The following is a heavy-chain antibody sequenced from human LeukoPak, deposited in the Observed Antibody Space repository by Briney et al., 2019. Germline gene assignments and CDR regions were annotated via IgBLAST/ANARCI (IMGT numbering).Heavy chain of an antibody. CDR1: GFTFDDYA. J-gene: IGHJ4*02. CDR3: AKGVDSSSWYGIDY. D-gene: IGHD6-13*01. Sequence: GGSLRLSCAASGFTFDDYAMHWVRQAPGKGLEWVSGISWNSGSIGYADSVKGRFTISRDNAKNSLYLQMNSLRAEDTALYYCAKGVDSSSWYGIDYWGQGTLVTVSS. V-gene: IGHV3-9*01. CDR2: ISWNSGSI.